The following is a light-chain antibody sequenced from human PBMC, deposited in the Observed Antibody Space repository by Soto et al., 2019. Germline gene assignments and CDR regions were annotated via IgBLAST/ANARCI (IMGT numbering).Light chain of an antibody. CDR2: DAS. J-gene: IGKJ4*01. V-gene: IGKV3-11*01. Sequence: EIVLTQSPATLSLSPGERATLSCRASQSVSNHLAWYQQIPGQAPRLLIYDASNRATGIPARFSGSGSVTDFTLTISSLEPEDFAVYYCQQRSNWPLTFGGGTKVDIK. CDR3: QQRSNWPLT. CDR1: QSVSNH.